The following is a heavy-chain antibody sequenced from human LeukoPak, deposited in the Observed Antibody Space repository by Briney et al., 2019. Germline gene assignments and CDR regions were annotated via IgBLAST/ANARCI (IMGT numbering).Heavy chain of an antibody. J-gene: IGHJ4*02. D-gene: IGHD1-26*01. CDR2: INPNSGGT. CDR3: ARVAFSGSYWGAFDY. V-gene: IGHV1-2*02. Sequence: GASVKVSCKASGYTFTGYYMHWVRQAPGQGLEWIGWINPNSGGTNYAQKFQGRVTMTRDTSISTVYMELSRLRSDDTAVYYCARVAFSGSYWGAFDYWGQGTLVTVSS. CDR1: GYTFTGYY.